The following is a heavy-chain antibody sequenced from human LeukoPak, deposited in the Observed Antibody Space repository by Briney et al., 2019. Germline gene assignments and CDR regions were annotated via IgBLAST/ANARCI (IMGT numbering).Heavy chain of an antibody. CDR2: IRYDGSNK. D-gene: IGHD3-22*01. CDR1: GFTFSSYG. Sequence: GGSLRLSCAASGFTFSSYGMHWVRQAPGKGLEWVAFIRYDGSNKYYADSVKGRFTISRDNSKNTLYLQMNSLRADDTAVYYCARGEGEDTMIVVVEDYWGQGTLVTVSS. J-gene: IGHJ4*02. CDR3: ARGEGEDTMIVVVEDY. V-gene: IGHV3-30*02.